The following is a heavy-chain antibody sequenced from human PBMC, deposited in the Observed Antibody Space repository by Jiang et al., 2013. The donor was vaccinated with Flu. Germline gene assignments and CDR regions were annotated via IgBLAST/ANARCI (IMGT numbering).Heavy chain of an antibody. V-gene: IGHV4-59*01. J-gene: IGHJ4*02. CDR3: ARDYQRNLEY. Sequence: YNPSLKSRVTISVDTSKNQFSLKLSSVTAADTAVYYCARDYQRNLEYWGQGALVTVSS. D-gene: IGHD1-14*01.